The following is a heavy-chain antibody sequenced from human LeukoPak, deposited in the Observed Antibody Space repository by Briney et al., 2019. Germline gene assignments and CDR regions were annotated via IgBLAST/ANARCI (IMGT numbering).Heavy chain of an antibody. V-gene: IGHV1-8*01. CDR2: MNPNSGNT. J-gene: IGHJ6*03. D-gene: IGHD5-18*01. CDR3: ARVVDTAMADYYYMDV. CDR1: GYTFTSYD. Sequence: GASVKVSCKASGYTFTSYDINWVRQATGQGLEWMGWMNPNSGNTGYAQKFQGRVTMTRNTSISTAYMELSSLRSEDTAVYYCARVVDTAMADYYYMDVWGKGTTVTISS.